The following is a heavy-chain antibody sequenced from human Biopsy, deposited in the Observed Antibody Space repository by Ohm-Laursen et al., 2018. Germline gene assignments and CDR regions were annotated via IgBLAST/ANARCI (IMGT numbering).Heavy chain of an antibody. CDR1: GGTFSNYG. CDR2: NIPILGTG. Sequence: ASVKASCKPPGGTFSNYGVNWVRQAPGPGLEWLGGNIPILGTGNYAQKFQDRVTVAADTSTSTATMELRSLRSDDTAVYYCATKLTGYFHHWGQGTLVIVSS. J-gene: IGHJ1*01. D-gene: IGHD3-9*01. V-gene: IGHV1-69*06. CDR3: ATKLTGYFHH.